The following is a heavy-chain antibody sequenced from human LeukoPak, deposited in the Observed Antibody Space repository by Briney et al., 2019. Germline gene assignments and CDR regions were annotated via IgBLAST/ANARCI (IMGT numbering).Heavy chain of an antibody. CDR1: GFTFSGYP. J-gene: IGHJ4*02. Sequence: GGSLRLSCAVSGFTFSGYPMTWVRQAPGKGLEWVSGIVSSGESTYYADSVKGRLTISRDNSKNMLFLQMESLRAEDTAVYCCAKASQDRSEAYWGQGTLVTVSS. V-gene: IGHV3-23*01. CDR3: AKASQDRSEAY. CDR2: IVSSGEST. D-gene: IGHD3-22*01.